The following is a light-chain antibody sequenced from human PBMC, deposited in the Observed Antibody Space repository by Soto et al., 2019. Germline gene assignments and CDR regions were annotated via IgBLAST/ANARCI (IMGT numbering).Light chain of an antibody. CDR3: ASYTSSSLLYV. J-gene: IGLJ1*01. CDR1: SDDVGLYNY. Sequence: QSALTQPASVSGSPGQSITISCTGTSDDVGLYNYVSWYQQHPGKAPKLIIYEVNNRPSGVSNRFSASKSGKTASLTISGLQAEDEASYFCASYTSSSLLYVCGTGTKVTVL. CDR2: EVN. V-gene: IGLV2-14*01.